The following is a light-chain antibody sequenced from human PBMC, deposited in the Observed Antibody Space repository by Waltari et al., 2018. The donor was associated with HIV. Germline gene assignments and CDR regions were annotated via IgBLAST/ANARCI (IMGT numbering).Light chain of an antibody. CDR3: QQYGSSPIT. Sequence: EIVLTQSPGPLSLSPVQRATLSCRASLTVTSDYVAWYQQQPGQAPRILSYGASNRATGIPDRFSGSGSGTDFALTISRLQPVDFAMYYCQQYGSSPITFGQGTRLEIK. J-gene: IGKJ5*01. V-gene: IGKV3-20*01. CDR1: LTVTSDY. CDR2: GAS.